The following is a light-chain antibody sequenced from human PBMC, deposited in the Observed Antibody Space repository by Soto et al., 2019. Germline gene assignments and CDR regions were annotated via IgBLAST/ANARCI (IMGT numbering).Light chain of an antibody. V-gene: IGLV2-14*01. CDR2: EVS. Sequence: QSALTKPASVSGSPGQSITISCTGTSSDVGGYNYLSWYQQHPGKAPKVMIYEVSNRPSGVSNRFSGSKSGNTASLTISGLQAEDEADYFCSSYTTSGTPVFGGETKLTVL. CDR1: SSDVGGYNY. CDR3: SSYTTSGTPV. J-gene: IGLJ3*02.